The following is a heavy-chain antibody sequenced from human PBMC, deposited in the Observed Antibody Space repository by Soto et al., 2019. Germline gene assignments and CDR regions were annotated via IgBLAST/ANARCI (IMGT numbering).Heavy chain of an antibody. J-gene: IGHJ4*02. V-gene: IGHV4-34*01. Sequence: SETLSLTCAVYGGSFSGYYWSWIRQPPGKGLEWIGEINHSGSTNYNPSLKSRVTISVDTSKNQFSLKLSSVTAADTAVYYCARGFREYYYDSSGSAPLDDWGQGTLVIVSS. CDR1: GGSFSGYY. D-gene: IGHD3-22*01. CDR2: INHSGST. CDR3: ARGFREYYYDSSGSAPLDD.